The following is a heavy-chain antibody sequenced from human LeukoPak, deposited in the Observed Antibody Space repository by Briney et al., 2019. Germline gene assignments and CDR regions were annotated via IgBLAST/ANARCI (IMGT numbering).Heavy chain of an antibody. Sequence: GESLKISCKGSGYSFTSYWIGWVRQMPGKGLEWMGIIYPGDSDTRYSPSFQGQVTISADKSIGTAYLQWSSLKASDTAMYYCAGGGFYYYGSGSYSDAFDIWGQGTMVTVSS. CDR1: GYSFTSYW. CDR3: AGGGFYYYGSGSYSDAFDI. J-gene: IGHJ3*02. CDR2: IYPGDSDT. V-gene: IGHV5-51*01. D-gene: IGHD3-10*01.